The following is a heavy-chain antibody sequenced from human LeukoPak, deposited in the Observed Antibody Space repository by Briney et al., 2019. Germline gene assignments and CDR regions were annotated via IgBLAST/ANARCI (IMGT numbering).Heavy chain of an antibody. CDR3: TRPIYVSGTYFFDY. J-gene: IGHJ4*02. CDR1: GFTFGDYA. D-gene: IGHD3-10*01. CDR2: IRGRFGGGTT. V-gene: IGHV3-49*04. Sequence: GGSLRLSCTASGFTFGDYAMSWVRQAPGKGLERVALIRGRFGGGTTQYAASVKGRFTISRDDSKGIAYLQMNSLKTEDTAVYYCTRPIYVSGTYFFDYWGQGTLVTVSS.